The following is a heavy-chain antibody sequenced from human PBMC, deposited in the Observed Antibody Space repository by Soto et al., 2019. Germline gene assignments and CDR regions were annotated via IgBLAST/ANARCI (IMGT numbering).Heavy chain of an antibody. V-gene: IGHV3-7*05. D-gene: IGHD6-13*01. J-gene: IGHJ3*02. CDR2: IKQDESKR. CDR1: GFTFSSYW. Sequence: EVQLVESGGVLVQPGGSLRLSCAASGFTFSSYWITWVRQAQGKGLEWVANIKQDESKRYYVDSVEARFTISRDNGKNSLFMQMNFLRAEHPALYYCARDASPSYSSRWYDDFDIWCQWTMVTVSS. CDR3: ARDASPSYSSRWYDDFDI.